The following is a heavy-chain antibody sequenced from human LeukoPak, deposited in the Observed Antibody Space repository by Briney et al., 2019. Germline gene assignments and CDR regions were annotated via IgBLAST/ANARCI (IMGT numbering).Heavy chain of an antibody. CDR3: ATLHSYSSSWSSNDY. J-gene: IGHJ4*02. CDR1: GFIFSSYW. D-gene: IGHD6-13*01. V-gene: IGHV3-74*01. Sequence: GGSLRLSCAASGFIFSSYWMHWVRHAPGKGLVWVSRINSDGSSTSYADSVKGRFTISRDNAKNTLYLQMNSLRAEDTAVYYCATLHSYSSSWSSNDYWGQGTLVTVSS. CDR2: INSDGSST.